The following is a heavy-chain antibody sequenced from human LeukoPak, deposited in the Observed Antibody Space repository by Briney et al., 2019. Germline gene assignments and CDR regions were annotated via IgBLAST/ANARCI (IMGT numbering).Heavy chain of an antibody. J-gene: IGHJ4*02. CDR1: GFKFNGKW. V-gene: IGHV3-7*01. Sequence: PGGSLRLSCAASGFKFNGKWMTWVRQAPGKGLEWVANINQDGSQKYYVDSVKGRFTISRDNAKSSLYLEMSGLRAEDTAVYYCADPPSDYRGQGTLVAVSS. CDR2: INQDGSQK. CDR3: ADPPSDY.